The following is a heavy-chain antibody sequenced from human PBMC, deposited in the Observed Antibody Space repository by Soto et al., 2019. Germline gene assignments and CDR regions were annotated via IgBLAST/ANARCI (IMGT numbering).Heavy chain of an antibody. CDR2: INPNSGDT. D-gene: IGHD3-3*01. V-gene: IGHV1-2*02. CDR3: ASGATIFGVVTFDY. Sequence: ASVKVSCKASGYTFTGYYMHWVRQAPGQGLEWMGWINPNSGDTNSAQKFQGRVTMARDTSIATAYMELSRLRSDDTAVYYCASGATIFGVVTFDYWGQGTLVTVSS. J-gene: IGHJ4*02. CDR1: GYTFTGYY.